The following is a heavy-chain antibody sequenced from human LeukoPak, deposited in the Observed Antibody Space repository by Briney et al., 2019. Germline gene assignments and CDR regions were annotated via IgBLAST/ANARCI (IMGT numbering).Heavy chain of an antibody. Sequence: GATVKISCKASGYTFTDYYMHWVQQAPGKGLEWMGRVDPEDGETIYAEKFQGRVTITADTSTDTAYMELSSLRSEDTAVYYCATFVRPVAGNPGGDYWGQGTLVTVSS. CDR2: VDPEDGET. J-gene: IGHJ4*02. D-gene: IGHD6-19*01. V-gene: IGHV1-69-2*01. CDR3: ATFVRPVAGNPGGDY. CDR1: GYTFTDYY.